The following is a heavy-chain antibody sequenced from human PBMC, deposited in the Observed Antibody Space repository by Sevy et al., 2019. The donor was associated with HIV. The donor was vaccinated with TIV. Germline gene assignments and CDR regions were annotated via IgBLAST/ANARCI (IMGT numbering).Heavy chain of an antibody. CDR2: ISGSGGST. CDR1: GFIFRSYV. V-gene: IGHV3-23*01. CDR3: EAIATAGRDY. D-gene: IGHD6-13*01. J-gene: IGHJ4*02. Sequence: GGSLRLSCAASGFIFRSYVMTWVRQAPGKGLEWVSTISGSGGSTYYADSVKGRFTISRDNSKNTLDLEMNSLRAEDTAVYYCEAIATAGRDYWGQGTLVTVSS.